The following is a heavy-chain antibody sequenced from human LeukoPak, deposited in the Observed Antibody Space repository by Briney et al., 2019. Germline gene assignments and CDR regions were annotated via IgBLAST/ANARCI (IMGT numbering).Heavy chain of an antibody. Sequence: PSETLSLTCTVSGGSISSSTYYWGWIRQPPGKGLEWIGSIYYSGSTYYNPSLKSRVTISVDTSEKQFSLKLSSVTAADTAVYYCARLRNYYHYMDVWGKGTTVTVSS. V-gene: IGHV4-39*01. CDR2: IYYSGST. CDR1: GGSISSSTYY. CDR3: ARLRNYYHYMDV. J-gene: IGHJ6*03.